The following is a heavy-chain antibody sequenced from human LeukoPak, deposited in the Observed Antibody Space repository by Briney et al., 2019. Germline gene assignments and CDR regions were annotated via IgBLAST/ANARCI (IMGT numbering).Heavy chain of an antibody. CDR2: IYYSGST. Sequence: SETLSLTCAVYGGSFSDDYWSWIRQPPGKGLEWIGYIYYSGSTYYNPSLKSRVTISVDTSKNQFSLKLSSVTAADTAVYYCARELADTAMVPEYFDYWGQGTLVTVSS. J-gene: IGHJ4*02. V-gene: IGHV4-30-4*01. CDR1: GGSFSDDY. D-gene: IGHD5-18*01. CDR3: ARELADTAMVPEYFDY.